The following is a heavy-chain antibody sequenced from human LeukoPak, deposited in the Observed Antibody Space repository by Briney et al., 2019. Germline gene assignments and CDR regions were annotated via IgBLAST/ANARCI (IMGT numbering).Heavy chain of an antibody. J-gene: IGHJ4*02. D-gene: IGHD3-22*01. V-gene: IGHV4-59*08. Sequence: SETLSLTCTVSGGSISSYYWSWIRQSPGKGLEWIAHIYYSGITSHNPSLKSRLTISVDTSKNQFSLKLSSVTAADTAVYYCAGHLAPSSGYLTLDYWGQGTLVTVSS. CDR3: AGHLAPSSGYLTLDY. CDR1: GGSISSYY. CDR2: IYYSGIT.